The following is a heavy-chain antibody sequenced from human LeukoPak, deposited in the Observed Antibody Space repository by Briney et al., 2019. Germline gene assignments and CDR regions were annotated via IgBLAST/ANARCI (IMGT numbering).Heavy chain of an antibody. Sequence: ASVKVSCKASGYIFTDYYIHWLRQAPGQGLEWMGWVIPDGGTNYAQTFQGRVTMTRDTSISTAYMEMSSLSSDDTAVYFCARGTPGSAEYYQLWGQGTLVTVSS. CDR2: VIPDGGT. D-gene: IGHD3-10*01. J-gene: IGHJ1*01. CDR1: GYIFTDYY. V-gene: IGHV1-2*02. CDR3: ARGTPGSAEYYQL.